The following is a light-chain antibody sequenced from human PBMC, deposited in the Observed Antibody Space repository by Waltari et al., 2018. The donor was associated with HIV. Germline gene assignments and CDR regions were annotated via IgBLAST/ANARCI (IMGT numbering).Light chain of an antibody. CDR1: QSVSSY. J-gene: IGKJ5*01. CDR3: HQRSNWPIT. Sequence: EIVLTQSPATLSLSPGERATLSCRASQSVSSYLAWYQQKPGQPPRLLIYGASSRATGIPARFSGSGSGTDFTLTISSLEPGDFGVYYCHQRSNWPITFGQGTRLEIK. V-gene: IGKV3-11*01. CDR2: GAS.